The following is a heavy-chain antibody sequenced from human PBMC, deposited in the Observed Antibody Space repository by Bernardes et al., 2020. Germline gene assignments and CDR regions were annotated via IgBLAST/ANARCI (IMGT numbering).Heavy chain of an antibody. CDR2: ISGGRSAI. Sequence: GGSLRLSCVVSGFSFSDYSMIWVRQAPGKGLEWISYISGGRSAIYYADSVKGRFTISRDAAKSSLFLQMNSLRDEDTAVYYCTRVLVKSSPYYDSWKGGIDDWSQGTTVTVSS. CDR1: GFSFSDYS. V-gene: IGHV3-48*02. J-gene: IGHJ6*02. CDR3: TRVLVKSSPYYDSWKGGIDD. D-gene: IGHD3-3*01.